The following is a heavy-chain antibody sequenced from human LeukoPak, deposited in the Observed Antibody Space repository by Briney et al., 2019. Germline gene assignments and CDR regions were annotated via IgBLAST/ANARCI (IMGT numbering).Heavy chain of an antibody. J-gene: IGHJ3*02. CDR1: GYSISSGYY. Sequence: SETLSLTCAVSGYSISSGYYWGWIRPPPGKGLGWIGSIYHSGSTYYNPSLKNRVTISVDTSTNQFSLRLSSVTAADMSVYYCATPYCSSTSCYDAFDIWGEGTMVTVSS. V-gene: IGHV4-38-2*01. CDR3: ATPYCSSTSCYDAFDI. CDR2: IYHSGST. D-gene: IGHD2-2*01.